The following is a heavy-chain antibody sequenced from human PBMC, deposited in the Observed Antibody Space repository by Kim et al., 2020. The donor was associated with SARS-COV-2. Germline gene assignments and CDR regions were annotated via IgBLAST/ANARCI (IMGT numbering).Heavy chain of an antibody. CDR2: ISYDGSNK. J-gene: IGHJ6*02. Sequence: GGSLRLSCAASGFTFSSYAMHWVRQAPGKGLEWVAVISYDGSNKYYADSVKGRFTISRDNSKNTLHLQMNSLRAEDTAVYYCARNMGSSGSRPFYYYYLGRDVWGPGTTVTVSS. V-gene: IGHV3-30*04. D-gene: IGHD3-10*01. CDR1: GFTFSSYA. CDR3: ARNMGSSGSRPFYYYYLGRDV.